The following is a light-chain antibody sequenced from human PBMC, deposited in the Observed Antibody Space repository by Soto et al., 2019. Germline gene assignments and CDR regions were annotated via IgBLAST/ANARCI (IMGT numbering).Light chain of an antibody. CDR2: RAS. Sequence: EIVLTQSPGTLSLSPGERATLSCRASQSVSSNYLAWYQQKPGQAPKVHIYRASIRATGIPDRFTGSGSGTDFTLTISRLEPEDFAVYYCQQYGSSPLTFGGGTKVDIK. CDR3: QQYGSSPLT. CDR1: QSVSSNY. V-gene: IGKV3-20*01. J-gene: IGKJ4*01.